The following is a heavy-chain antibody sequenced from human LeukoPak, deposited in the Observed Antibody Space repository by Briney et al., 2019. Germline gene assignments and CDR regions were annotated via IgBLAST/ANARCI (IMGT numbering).Heavy chain of an antibody. CDR3: AKGYYYDSSGYYWPIDY. CDR2: ISGSGGTT. CDR1: GFTFSSYA. J-gene: IGHJ4*02. D-gene: IGHD3-22*01. Sequence: PGGSLRLSCAASGFTFSSYAMSWVRQAPGKGLEWVSAISGSGGTTYYADSVKGRFTISRDNSKNTLYLQMNSLRAEDTAVYYCAKGYYYDSSGYYWPIDYWSQGTLVTVSS. V-gene: IGHV3-23*01.